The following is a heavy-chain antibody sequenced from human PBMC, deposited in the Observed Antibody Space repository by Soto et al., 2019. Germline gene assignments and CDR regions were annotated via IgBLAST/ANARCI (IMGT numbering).Heavy chain of an antibody. CDR3: ARSGRSSSLLFDP. J-gene: IGHJ5*02. CDR2: IDPSDSYT. CDR1: GYSFTSYW. D-gene: IGHD6-6*01. V-gene: IGHV5-10-1*01. Sequence: GESLKISCNGSGYSFTSYWISWVRQMPGKGLEWMGRIDPSDSYTNYSPSFQGHVTISADKSISTAYLQWSSLKDSDTATYYCARSGRSSSLLFDPWGQGTLVTVSS.